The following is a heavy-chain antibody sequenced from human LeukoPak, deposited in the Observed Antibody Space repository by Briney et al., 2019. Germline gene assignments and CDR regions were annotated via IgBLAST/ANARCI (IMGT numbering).Heavy chain of an antibody. V-gene: IGHV3-23*01. CDR1: GFTFSSYG. CDR3: ARGSAMVLRRGRRPYYFDY. CDR2: ISGSGDNT. D-gene: IGHD5-18*01. Sequence: SGGSLRLSCAASGFTFSSYGMSWVRQAPGKGLEWVSAISGSGDNTYYADSVKGRFTVSRDNAKNSLYLQMNSLRAEDTAVYYCARGSAMVLRRGRRPYYFDYWGQGTLVTVSS. J-gene: IGHJ4*02.